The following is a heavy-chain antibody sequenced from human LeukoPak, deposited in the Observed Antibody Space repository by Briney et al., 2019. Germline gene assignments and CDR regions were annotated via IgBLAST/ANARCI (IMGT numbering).Heavy chain of an antibody. D-gene: IGHD6-19*01. CDR1: GDYVHSTGYY. V-gene: IGHV4-30-2*01. CDR3: ASVRGYSSGWYASGFDP. CDR2: IYHSGST. Sequence: SETLSLTCSVSGDYVHSTGYYWSWIRQPPGKGLEWIGYIYHSGSTQYNPSLRGRVTISIDKSKNQFSLELNSVTVADTAVYYCASVRGYSSGWYASGFDPWGQGTLVTVSS. J-gene: IGHJ5*02.